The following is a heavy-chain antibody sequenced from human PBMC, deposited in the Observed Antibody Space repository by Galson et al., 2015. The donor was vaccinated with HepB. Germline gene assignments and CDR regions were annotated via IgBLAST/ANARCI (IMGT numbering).Heavy chain of an antibody. Sequence: SVKVSCKASGGTFSSYAISWVRQAPGQGLEWMGGIIPIFGIANHAQKFQGRVTITADKSKSTAYMELSSLGSEDTTVYYCARAYYYDSSGYYHYWGQGTLVTVSS. CDR3: ARAYYYDSSGYYHY. CDR2: IIPIFGIA. V-gene: IGHV1-69*10. J-gene: IGHJ4*02. D-gene: IGHD3-22*01. CDR1: GGTFSSYA.